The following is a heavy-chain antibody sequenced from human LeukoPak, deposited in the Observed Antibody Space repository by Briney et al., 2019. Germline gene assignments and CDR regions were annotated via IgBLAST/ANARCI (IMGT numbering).Heavy chain of an antibody. Sequence: PGGSLRLSCAASGFTFSSYAMSWVRQAPGKGLEWVSAISGSGGSTYYADSVKGRFTISRDNSKNTLYLQMNSLRAEDTAVYYCAKGSDIVVVVAAFYFDYWGQGTLVTVSS. J-gene: IGHJ4*02. V-gene: IGHV3-23*01. CDR1: GFTFSSYA. D-gene: IGHD2-15*01. CDR3: AKGSDIVVVVAAFYFDY. CDR2: ISGSGGST.